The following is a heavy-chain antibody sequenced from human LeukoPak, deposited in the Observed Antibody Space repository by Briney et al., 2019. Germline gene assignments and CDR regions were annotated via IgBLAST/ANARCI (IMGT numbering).Heavy chain of an antibody. J-gene: IGHJ4*02. V-gene: IGHV4-59*12. Sequence: SETLSLTCTVSGGSISSYYWSWIRQPPGKGLEWIGYIYYSGSTNYNPSLKSRVTMSVDTSKNQFSLKLSSVTAADTAVYYCARSSDFWSGYYKEMYYFDYWGQGTLVTVSS. CDR3: ARSSDFWSGYYKEMYYFDY. D-gene: IGHD3-3*01. CDR1: GGSISSYY. CDR2: IYYSGST.